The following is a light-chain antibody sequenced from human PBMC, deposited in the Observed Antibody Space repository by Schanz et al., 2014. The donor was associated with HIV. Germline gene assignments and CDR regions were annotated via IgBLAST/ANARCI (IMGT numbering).Light chain of an antibody. CDR1: SSNIGAGYH. CDR3: AAWDDSLSGQV. Sequence: QSILAQPLSVSGAPGQRVTISCTGSSSNIGAGYHVHWYQQLPGAAPKLLIYANTNRPSGVPDRFSGSKSGTSATLVISGLRSEDEAHYYCAAWDDSLSGQVFGGGTKLTVL. CDR2: ANT. V-gene: IGLV1-40*01. J-gene: IGLJ3*02.